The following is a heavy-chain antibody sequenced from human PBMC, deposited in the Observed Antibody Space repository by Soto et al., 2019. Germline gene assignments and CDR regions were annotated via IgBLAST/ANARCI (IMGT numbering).Heavy chain of an antibody. Sequence: QITLKESGPTLVKPTQTLTLTCTFSGFSLSTSGVGVGWIRQPPGKALEWLALIYWNDDKRYSPSLKSRLTFTKDTSNNQVVLTMTTRDPVDTATYYCAHSPTVYGSGSYYHWFDPWGQGTLVTVSS. CDR1: GFSLSTSGVG. J-gene: IGHJ5*02. CDR3: AHSPTVYGSGSYYHWFDP. V-gene: IGHV2-5*01. CDR2: IYWNDDK. D-gene: IGHD3-10*01.